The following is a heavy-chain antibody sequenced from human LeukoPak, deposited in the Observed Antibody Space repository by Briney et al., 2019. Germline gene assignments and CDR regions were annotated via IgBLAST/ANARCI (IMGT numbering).Heavy chain of an antibody. CDR1: GGSISSGSYY. CDR2: IYTSGST. Sequence: SQTLSLTCTVSGGSISSGSYYWSWIRQPAGKGLEWIGRIYTSGSTNYNPSLKSRVTISVDTSKNQFSLKLSSVTAADTAVYYCARDSPPVDYWGQGTLVTVSS. CDR3: ARDSPPVDY. V-gene: IGHV4-61*02. J-gene: IGHJ4*02.